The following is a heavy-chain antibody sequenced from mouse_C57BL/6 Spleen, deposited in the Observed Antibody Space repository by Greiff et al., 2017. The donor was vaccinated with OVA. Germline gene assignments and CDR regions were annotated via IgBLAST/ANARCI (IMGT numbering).Heavy chain of an antibody. V-gene: IGHV5-6*02. D-gene: IGHD3-2*02. CDR2: ISSGGSYT. CDR3: ARLDSSVAFDY. CDR1: GFTFSSYG. Sequence: DVKLVESGGDLVKPGGSLKLSCAASGFTFSSYGMSWVRQTPDKRLAWVATISSGGSYTYYPDSVKGRFTISRDNAKNTLYLQMSSLKSEDTAMYYCARLDSSVAFDYWGQGTTLTVSS. J-gene: IGHJ2*01.